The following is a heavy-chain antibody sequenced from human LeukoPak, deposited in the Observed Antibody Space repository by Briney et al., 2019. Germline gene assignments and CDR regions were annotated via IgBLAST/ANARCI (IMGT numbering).Heavy chain of an antibody. CDR1: GYTFTAYY. Sequence: ASVKVSCKASGYTFTAYYIHWVRQAPGQGLEWMGCINPNSGGTNYALKFRGRVTMTRDTSISTASMELSRLISDDTAVYYCARPQDHGGNVENFNIWGQGTMVTVSS. J-gene: IGHJ3*02. D-gene: IGHD4-23*01. CDR3: ARPQDHGGNVENFNI. V-gene: IGHV1-2*02. CDR2: INPNSGGT.